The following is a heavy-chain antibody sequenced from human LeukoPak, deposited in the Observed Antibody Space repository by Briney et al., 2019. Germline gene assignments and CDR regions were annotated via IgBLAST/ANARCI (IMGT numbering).Heavy chain of an antibody. J-gene: IGHJ6*02. D-gene: IGHD2-21*02. CDR3: ARASGGDRTYYYYGMDV. CDR1: GFTFSSCS. Sequence: GGSLRLSCAASGFTFSSCSMNWVRQAPGKGLEWVSYISSSSSTIYYADSVKGRFTISRDNAKNSLYLQMNSLRAEDTAVYYCARASGGDRTYYYYGMDVWGQGTTVTVSS. CDR2: ISSSSSTI. V-gene: IGHV3-48*01.